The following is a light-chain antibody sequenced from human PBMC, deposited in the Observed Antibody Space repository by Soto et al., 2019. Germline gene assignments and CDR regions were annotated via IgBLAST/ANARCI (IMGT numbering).Light chain of an antibody. CDR3: QHYVTWPLT. CDR2: GAS. CDR1: QSVSSN. Sequence: EIVMRQSPATLSVSPGERATLSCRASQSVSSNLAWYQQKPGQAPRLLIYGASTRATGIPARFSGSRSGAEFTLTISSLQSEDFAVYYCQHYVTWPLTFGGGTKVDIK. J-gene: IGKJ4*01. V-gene: IGKV3-15*01.